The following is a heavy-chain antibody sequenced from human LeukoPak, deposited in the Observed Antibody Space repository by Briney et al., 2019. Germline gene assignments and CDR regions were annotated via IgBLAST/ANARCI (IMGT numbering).Heavy chain of an antibody. CDR2: IYSGGST. CDR3: ARGIAPYYGMDV. J-gene: IGHJ6*02. D-gene: IGHD6-13*01. Sequence: GGSLRLSCTASGFTFSSYWMSWVRQAPGKGLEWVSVIYSGGSTYYADSVKGRFTISRDNSKNTLYLQMNSLRAEDTAVYYCARGIAPYYGMDVWGQGTTVTVSS. CDR1: GFTFSSYW. V-gene: IGHV3-53*01.